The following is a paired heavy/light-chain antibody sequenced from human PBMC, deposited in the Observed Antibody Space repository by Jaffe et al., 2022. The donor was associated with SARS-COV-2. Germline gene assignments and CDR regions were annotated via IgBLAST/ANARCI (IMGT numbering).Light chain of an antibody. J-gene: IGKJ1*01. V-gene: IGKV2-24*01. CDR3: MQSTRITWT. CDR1: QSLVHSDGNTY. Sequence: DIVMTQTPLSSPVTLGQPASISCRSSQSLVHSDGNTYLSWLQQRPGQPPRLLIYKISNRFSGVPDRFSGSGAGTNFTLKISRVEAEDVGVYYCMQSTRITWTFGQGTKVDIK. CDR2: KIS.
Heavy chain of an antibody. J-gene: IGHJ4*02. CDR3: AKVWFGEGTTDY. CDR2: ISAGTGST. CDR1: GFTFSSYA. D-gene: IGHD3-10*01. Sequence: EVQLVESGGGLVQPGGSLRLSCAASGFTFSSYAMSWVRQAPGKGLEWVSAISAGTGSTYYADSVKGRFTISRDNSKNTLYLQMNSLRAEDTALYYCAKVWFGEGTTDYWGQGTLVTVSS. V-gene: IGHV3-23*04.